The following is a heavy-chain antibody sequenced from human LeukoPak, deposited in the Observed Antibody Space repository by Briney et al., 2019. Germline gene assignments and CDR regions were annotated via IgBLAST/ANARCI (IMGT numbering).Heavy chain of an antibody. Sequence: GGSLRLSCAASGFTFSSYAMYWVRQAPGKGLEWVSAISGSGGSTYYADSVKGRFTISRDNSKNTLYLQMNSLRAEDTAVYYCAKFLGILNGYLDYWGQGTLVAASS. V-gene: IGHV3-23*01. CDR3: AKFLGILNGYLDY. CDR2: ISGSGGST. D-gene: IGHD3-9*01. CDR1: GFTFSSYA. J-gene: IGHJ4*02.